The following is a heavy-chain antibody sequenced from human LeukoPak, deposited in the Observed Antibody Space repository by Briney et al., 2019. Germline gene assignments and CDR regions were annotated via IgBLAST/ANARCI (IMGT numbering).Heavy chain of an antibody. Sequence: PSETLSLTCAVYGGSFSGYYWSWIRQPPGKGLEWIGRIYTSGSTNYNPSLKSRVTISVDTSKNQFSLKLSSVTAADTAVYYCASLQSNSYYYYYMDVWGKGTTVTVSS. CDR3: ASLQSNSYYYYYMDV. J-gene: IGHJ6*03. D-gene: IGHD4-11*01. V-gene: IGHV4-4*08. CDR2: IYTSGST. CDR1: GGSFSGYY.